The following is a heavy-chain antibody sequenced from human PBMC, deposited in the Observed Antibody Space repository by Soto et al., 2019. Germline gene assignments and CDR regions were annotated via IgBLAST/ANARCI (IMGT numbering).Heavy chain of an antibody. CDR3: TRAYGAETFDL. V-gene: IGHV1-8*02. CDR2: MNPNSGNT. Sequence: GASVKVTCKASGYTFNNYDIHWVRQAPGHGLEWMGWMNPNSGNTGYAQNFRGRVTMTQNTAIGTAYMELNSLRSDDTATYYCTRAYGAETFDLWGQGTRVTVSS. J-gene: IGHJ5*02. CDR1: GYTFNNYD. D-gene: IGHD3-10*01.